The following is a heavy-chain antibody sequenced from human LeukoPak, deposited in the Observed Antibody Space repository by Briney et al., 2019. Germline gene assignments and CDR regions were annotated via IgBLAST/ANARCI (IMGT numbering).Heavy chain of an antibody. CDR1: GFTFNNYA. D-gene: IGHD2-15*01. CDR2: IRGSGGST. J-gene: IGHJ4*02. Sequence: SGGSLTLSCAASGFTFNNYAMAWPRQAPGKGLEGVLGIRGSGGSTFYLLKGRVTISRDNSKNTLFLQINRLRAEDTTIYYCAKTGEYCPDGSCYSENYYFDYWGQGTLVTVSS. V-gene: IGHV3-23*01. CDR3: AKTGEYCPDGSCYSENYYFDY.